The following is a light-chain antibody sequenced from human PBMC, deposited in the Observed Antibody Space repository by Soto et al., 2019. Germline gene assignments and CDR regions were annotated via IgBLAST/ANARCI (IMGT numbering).Light chain of an antibody. CDR3: AEAALLPHA. J-gene: IGKJ1*01. CDR2: KTS. V-gene: IGKV2-24*01. Sequence: DIVLTQTPLSLVVTLGQPASISCKSSQSLAFRDGNIYLNWLQQRPGQPPRLLIYKTSNRFSGVPDRFSGSGAGTEFTLKISKVEAEDVGVYYCAEAALLPHAFGQGTKGEIK. CDR1: QSLAFRDGNIY.